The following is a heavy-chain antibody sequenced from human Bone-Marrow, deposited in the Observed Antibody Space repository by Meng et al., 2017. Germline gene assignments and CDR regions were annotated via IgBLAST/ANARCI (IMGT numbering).Heavy chain of an antibody. V-gene: IGHV3-7*01. CDR3: ARSPIDKYDLSALPLDY. CDR1: GFTFSSYW. D-gene: IGHD3-16*01. CDR2: IKQDGSEK. J-gene: IGHJ4*02. Sequence: GGSLRLSCAASGFTFSSYWMSWVRQAPGKGLEWVANIKQDGSEKYYVDSVKGRFTISRDNSKNTVFLQINSLRVEDTALYYCARSPIDKYDLSALPLDYWGQGTLVTVSS.